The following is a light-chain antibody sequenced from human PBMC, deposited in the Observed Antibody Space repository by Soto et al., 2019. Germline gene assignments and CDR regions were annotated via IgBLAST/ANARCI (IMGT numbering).Light chain of an antibody. V-gene: IGKV3-11*01. J-gene: IGKJ4*01. Sequence: EIVMTQSPATLSVSPGERATLSCSASQSVSSNLAWYQQKPGQAPRLLIYDASNRATGIPARFSGSGSGTDFTLTISSLEPEDFAVYYCQQRSNWPLTFGGGTKVDIK. CDR3: QQRSNWPLT. CDR1: QSVSSN. CDR2: DAS.